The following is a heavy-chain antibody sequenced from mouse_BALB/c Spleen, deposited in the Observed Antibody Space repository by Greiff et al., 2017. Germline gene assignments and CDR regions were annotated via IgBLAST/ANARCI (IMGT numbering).Heavy chain of an antibody. Sequence: EVNVVESGGGLVQPGGSRKLSCAASGFTFSSFGMHWVRQAPEKGLEWVAYISSGSSTIYYADTVKGRFTISRDNPKNTLFLQMTSLRSEDTAMYYCARSGGSSGAMDYWGQGTSVTVSS. D-gene: IGHD1-1*01. CDR1: GFTFSSFG. J-gene: IGHJ4*01. CDR3: ARSGGSSGAMDY. V-gene: IGHV5-17*02. CDR2: ISSGSSTI.